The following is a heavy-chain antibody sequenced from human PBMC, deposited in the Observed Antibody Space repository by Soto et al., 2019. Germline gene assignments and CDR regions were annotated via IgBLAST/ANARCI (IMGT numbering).Heavy chain of an antibody. CDR1: GFTFSSYS. Sequence: EVQLVESGGGLVQPGGSLRLSCAASGFTFSSYSMNWVRQAPGKGLEWISYISSSSSTIYYADSMKGRFTISRDNAKNSLYLQLNSLRAEDTAVYYCARWAPITGRPLDYWGQGTRVTVSS. V-gene: IGHV3-48*01. D-gene: IGHD6-6*01. J-gene: IGHJ4*02. CDR3: ARWAPITGRPLDY. CDR2: ISSSSSTI.